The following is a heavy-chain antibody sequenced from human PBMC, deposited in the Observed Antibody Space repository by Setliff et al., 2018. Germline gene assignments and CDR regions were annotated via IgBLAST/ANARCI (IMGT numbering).Heavy chain of an antibody. CDR1: GDSISSSNSF. V-gene: IGHV4-39*01. D-gene: IGHD6-19*01. CDR3: ARRYSTAWFFDY. Sequence: SATLSLSCTVSGDSISSSNSFWGWLRQPPGKGLEWIGSIYYSGGTYYNPSLKSQVTLSVDTSKNQFSLSLSSLTAADTAVYYCARRYSTAWFFDYWGQGTLVTVSS. J-gene: IGHJ4*02. CDR2: IYYSGGT.